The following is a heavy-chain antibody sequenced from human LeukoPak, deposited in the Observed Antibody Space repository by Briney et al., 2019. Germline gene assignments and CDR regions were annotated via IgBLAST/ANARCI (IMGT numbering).Heavy chain of an antibody. CDR3: ATGRGSYYED. Sequence: ASVKVSRKASGYTFTSYYMHWVRQAPGQGLEWMGIINPSGGSTSYAQKFQGRSNMTRDTSTSTVYMELSSLRSEDTAVYYGATGRGSYYEDWGQGTLVTVSS. CDR2: INPSGGST. J-gene: IGHJ4*02. CDR1: GYTFTSYY. D-gene: IGHD1-26*01. V-gene: IGHV1-46*03.